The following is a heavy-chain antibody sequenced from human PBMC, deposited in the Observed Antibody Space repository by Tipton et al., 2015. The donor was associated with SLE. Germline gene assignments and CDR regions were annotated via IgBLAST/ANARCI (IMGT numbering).Heavy chain of an antibody. J-gene: IGHJ4*02. D-gene: IGHD1-14*01. CDR3: AREPSDHGYFDY. V-gene: IGHV3-23*01. CDR1: GFTFSSYA. Sequence: GSLRLSCAASGFTFSSYAMSWVRQAPGKGLEWVSAISGSGGSTYYADSVKGRFTISRDNSKNTLDLLMNSLRVEDTAVYYCAREPSDHGYFDYWGQGTLVTVSS. CDR2: ISGSGGST.